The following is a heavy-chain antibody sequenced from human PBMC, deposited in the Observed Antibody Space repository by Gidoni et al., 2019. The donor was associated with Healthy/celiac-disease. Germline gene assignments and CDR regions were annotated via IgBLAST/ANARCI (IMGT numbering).Heavy chain of an antibody. D-gene: IGHD5-18*01. J-gene: IGHJ4*02. CDR3: AKSSNTAMAHDY. Sequence: QVQLVESGGGVVQPGRSLRLSCAASAFTFSSYGMHWVRQAPGKGLEWVAVISYDGSNKYYADSVKGRFTISRDNSKNTLYLQMNSLRAEDTAVYYCAKSSNTAMAHDYWGQGTLVTVSS. CDR1: AFTFSSYG. V-gene: IGHV3-30*18. CDR2: ISYDGSNK.